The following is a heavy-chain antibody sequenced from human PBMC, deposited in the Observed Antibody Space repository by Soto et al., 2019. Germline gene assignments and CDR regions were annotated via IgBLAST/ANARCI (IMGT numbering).Heavy chain of an antibody. CDR2: ISYDGSNK. J-gene: IGHJ4*02. CDR3: EVIAAAGNFDH. D-gene: IGHD6-13*01. CDR1: GFTFSSYA. V-gene: IGHV3-30-3*01. Sequence: QVQLVESGGGVVQPGRSLRLSCAASGFTFSSYAMHWVRQAPGKGLEWVAVISYDGSNKYYADSVKGRFTISRDNSKNTLYLQMNSLRAEDTAVYYCEVIAAAGNFDHWGQGTVVTVSS.